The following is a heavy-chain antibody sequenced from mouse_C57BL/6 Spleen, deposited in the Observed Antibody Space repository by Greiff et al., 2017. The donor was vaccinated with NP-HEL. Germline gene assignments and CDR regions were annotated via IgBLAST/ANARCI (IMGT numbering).Heavy chain of an antibody. V-gene: IGHV5-9*01. J-gene: IGHJ1*03. CDR3: ARHKLRDWYFDV. CDR1: GFTFSSYT. D-gene: IGHD1-1*01. Sequence: DVQLVESGGGLVKPGGSLKLSCAASGFTFSSYTMSWVRQTPEKRLEWVATISGGGGNTYYPASVKGRFTISRDNAKNTLYLQMSSLRSEDTALYYCARHKLRDWYFDVWGTGTTVTVSS. CDR2: ISGGGGNT.